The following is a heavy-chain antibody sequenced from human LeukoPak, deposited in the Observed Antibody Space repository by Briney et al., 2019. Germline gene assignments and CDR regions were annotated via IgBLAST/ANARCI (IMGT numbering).Heavy chain of an antibody. CDR3: AGASSVRLNWFDP. D-gene: IGHD5-12*01. CDR1: GFTFSSYW. V-gene: IGHV3-7*01. CDR2: IKQDGSEK. Sequence: PGGSLRLSCAASGFTFSSYWMSWVRQAPGKGLEWVANIKQDGSEKYYVDSVKGRFTISRDNAKNSLYLQMNSLRAEDTAVYYCAGASSVRLNWFDPWGQGTLVTVSS. J-gene: IGHJ5*02.